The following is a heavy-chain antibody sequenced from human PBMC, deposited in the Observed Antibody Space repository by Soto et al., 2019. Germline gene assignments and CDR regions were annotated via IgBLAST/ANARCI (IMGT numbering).Heavy chain of an antibody. D-gene: IGHD6-6*01. CDR3: ATYSSSSQLFDY. Sequence: PSETLSLTCTVSGGSISSGSYYWSWIRQPPGKGLEWIGYIYYSGSTNYNPSLKSRVTISVDTSKNQFSLKLSSVTAADTAVYYCATYSSSSQLFDYWGQGTLVTVSS. J-gene: IGHJ4*02. V-gene: IGHV4-61*01. CDR2: IYYSGST. CDR1: GGSISSGSYY.